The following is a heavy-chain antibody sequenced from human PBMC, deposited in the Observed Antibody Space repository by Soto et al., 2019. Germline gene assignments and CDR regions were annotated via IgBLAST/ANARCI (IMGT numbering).Heavy chain of an antibody. CDR1: GGSISSSSYY. CDR2: IYYSGST. CDR3: ARDPGMIARAYYFDY. V-gene: IGHV4-39*02. J-gene: IGHJ4*02. Sequence: PSETLSLTCTVSGGSISSSSYYWGWIRQPPGKGLEWIGSIYYSGSTYYNPSLKSRVTISVDTSKNQFSLKLSSVTAADTAVYYCARDPGMIARAYYFDYWGQGTLVTVSS. D-gene: IGHD3-22*01.